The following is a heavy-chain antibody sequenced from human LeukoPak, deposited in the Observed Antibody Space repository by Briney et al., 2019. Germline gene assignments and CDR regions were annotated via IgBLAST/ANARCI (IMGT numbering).Heavy chain of an antibody. CDR1: GYTFTSYD. V-gene: IGHV1-8*01. CDR2: MNPNSGNT. CDR3: ARVSDASCSSTSCYTYGVDY. Sequence: GASVKVSCKASGYTFTSYDINWVPQAPGQGLEWMGWMNPNSGNTGYAQKFQGRVTMTRNTSISTAYMELSSLRSEDTAVYYCARVSDASCSSTSCYTYGVDYWGQGTLVTVSS. D-gene: IGHD2-2*02. J-gene: IGHJ4*02.